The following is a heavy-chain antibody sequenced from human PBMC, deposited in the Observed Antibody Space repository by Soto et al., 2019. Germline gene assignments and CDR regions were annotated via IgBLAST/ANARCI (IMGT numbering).Heavy chain of an antibody. CDR2: ISSSSYT. Sequence: GGPQRHSYAASGVTFIDYYMSWIRQAPGKGLEWVSYISSSSYTNYADSVKGRFTISRDNAKNSLYLQMNSLRAEDTAVYYCARDRPAARPGYFDYWGQGTLVT. V-gene: IGHV3-11*06. CDR1: GVTFIDYY. CDR3: ARDRPAARPGYFDY. J-gene: IGHJ4*02. D-gene: IGHD6-6*01.